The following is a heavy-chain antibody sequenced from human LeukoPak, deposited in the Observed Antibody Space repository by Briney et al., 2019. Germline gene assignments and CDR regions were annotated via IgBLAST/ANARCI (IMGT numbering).Heavy chain of an antibody. J-gene: IGHJ5*02. V-gene: IGHV4-34*01. CDR3: ARRWNARLYNWFDP. Sequence: SETLSLTCAVYGGSFSGYYWSWIRQPPGKGLEWTGEINHSGSTNYNPSLKSRVTISVDTSKNHFSLKVSSVTAADTAVYYCARRWNARLYNWFDPWGQGTLVTVSS. CDR1: GGSFSGYY. D-gene: IGHD1-1*01. CDR2: INHSGST.